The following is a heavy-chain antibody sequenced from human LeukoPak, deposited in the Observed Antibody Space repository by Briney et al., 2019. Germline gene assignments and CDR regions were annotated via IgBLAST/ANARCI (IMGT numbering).Heavy chain of an antibody. V-gene: IGHV4-59*01. CDR1: GGSISSYY. D-gene: IGHD2-15*01. Sequence: SETLSLTCTVSGGSISSYYWSWIRQPPGKGLEWIGCIYYSGSTNYNPSLKSRVTISVDTSKNQFSLKLSSVTAADTAVYYCARVRSGSLGYWGQGTLVTVSS. J-gene: IGHJ4*02. CDR2: IYYSGST. CDR3: ARVRSGSLGY.